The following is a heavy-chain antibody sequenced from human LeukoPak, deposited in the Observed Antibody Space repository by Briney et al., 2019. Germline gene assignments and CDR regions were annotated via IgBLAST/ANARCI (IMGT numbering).Heavy chain of an antibody. J-gene: IGHJ4*02. CDR3: GGRGF. Sequence: PSETLSLTCTVSGGSISTNCWSWIRQPPGKGLEWIGCICASGTTNYNPSLRGRLTISIDTSKNQFSLTVSSVTAADTAVYYCGGRGFWGQGTLVTVSS. CDR1: GGSISTNC. V-gene: IGHV4-4*08. CDR2: ICASGTT. D-gene: IGHD3-10*01.